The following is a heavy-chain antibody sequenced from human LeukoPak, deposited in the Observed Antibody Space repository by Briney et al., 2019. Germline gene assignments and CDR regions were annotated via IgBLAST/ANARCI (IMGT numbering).Heavy chain of an antibody. V-gene: IGHV4-34*01. D-gene: IGHD5-12*01. CDR2: INHSGST. Sequence: PSETLSLTCAVYGGSFSGYYWSWIRQPPGKGLEWIGEINHSGSTNYNPSLKSRVTISVDTSKNQFSLKLSSVTAADTAVYYCAPSPGYSGYAYYFDYWGQGTLVTVSS. CDR1: GGSFSGYY. CDR3: APSPGYSGYAYYFDY. J-gene: IGHJ4*02.